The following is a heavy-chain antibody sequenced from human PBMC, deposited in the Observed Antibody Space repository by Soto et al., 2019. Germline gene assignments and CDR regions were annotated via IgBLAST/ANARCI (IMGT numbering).Heavy chain of an antibody. D-gene: IGHD3-10*01. J-gene: IGHJ4*02. CDR2: IYYSGST. CDR1: GESISSSRYY. CDR3: ASMDGVLLWFGELCPDY. Sequence: SDTLSLTCTVSGESISSSRYYWGWIRQPPGKGLEWIGSIYYSGSTYYNPSLKSRVTISVDTSKNQFSLKLSSVTAADTAVYYCASMDGVLLWFGELCPDYWGQGTLLTVSS. V-gene: IGHV4-39*01.